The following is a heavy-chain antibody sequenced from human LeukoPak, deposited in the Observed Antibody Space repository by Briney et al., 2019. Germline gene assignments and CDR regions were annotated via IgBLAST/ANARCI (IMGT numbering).Heavy chain of an antibody. CDR3: AGYSSSWYRAFDI. J-gene: IGHJ3*02. V-gene: IGHV1-69*05. D-gene: IGHD6-13*01. Sequence: ASVKVSCKASGGTFSSYAISWVRQAPGQGLEWMGGIIPIFGTANYAQKFQGRVTITTDESTSTAYMELSSLRSGDTAVYYCAGYSSSWYRAFDIWGQGTMVTVSS. CDR2: IIPIFGTA. CDR1: GGTFSSYA.